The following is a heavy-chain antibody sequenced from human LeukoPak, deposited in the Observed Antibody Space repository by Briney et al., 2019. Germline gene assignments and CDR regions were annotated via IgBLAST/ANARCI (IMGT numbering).Heavy chain of an antibody. CDR2: ISSSSSYT. CDR3: ATGIYYYYGMDV. Sequence: PGGSLRLSCAASGFTFSVYYMSWIRQAPGKGLEWVSYISSSSSYTNYADSVKGRFTISRDNAKNSLYLQMNSLRAEDTAVYYCATGIYYYYGMDVWGKGTTVTVSS. J-gene: IGHJ6*04. CDR1: GFTFSVYY. V-gene: IGHV3-11*06. D-gene: IGHD1-1*01.